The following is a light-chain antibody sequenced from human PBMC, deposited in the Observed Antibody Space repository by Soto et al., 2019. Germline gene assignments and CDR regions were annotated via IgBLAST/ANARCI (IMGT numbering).Light chain of an antibody. CDR1: SSDVGLYDY. Sequence: QSALAQPASVSGSPGQSITISCTGTSSDVGLYDYVSWYQQHPGKAPQLMIYAVSNRPSGVSNRFSGSKSGNTASLTISGLQAEDEADYYCCSYAGSNYVFGTGTKVTVL. J-gene: IGLJ1*01. V-gene: IGLV2-23*02. CDR3: CSYAGSNYV. CDR2: AVS.